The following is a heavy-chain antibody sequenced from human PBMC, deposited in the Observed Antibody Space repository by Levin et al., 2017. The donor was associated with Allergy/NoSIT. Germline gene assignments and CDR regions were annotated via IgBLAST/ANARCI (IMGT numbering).Heavy chain of an antibody. J-gene: IGHJ3*01. CDR3: ARLNDYGGYSYVDAFDV. CDR1: GYSFSNYW. D-gene: IGHD4-23*01. Sequence: GESLKISCQASGYSFSNYWIGWVRQMPGKGLEWVGTIYPGDSDTRYSPSFQGQVAISVDKSISTAYLQWSSLKASDTAIYYCARLNDYGGYSYVDAFDVWGQGTLVTVSS. V-gene: IGHV5-51*01. CDR2: IYPGDSDT.